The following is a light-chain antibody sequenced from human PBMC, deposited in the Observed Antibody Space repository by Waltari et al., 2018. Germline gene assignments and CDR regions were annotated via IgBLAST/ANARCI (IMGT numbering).Light chain of an antibody. CDR1: QSVSSN. Sequence: EIVRTQSPATLSVSPGERATLSCRASQSVSSNLAWYQQKPGQAPRLLIYGASTRATGIPARFSGSGSGTEFTLTISSMQSEDFAVYYCQQYNNPLTFGGGTKVEIK. V-gene: IGKV3-15*01. J-gene: IGKJ4*01. CDR3: QQYNNPLT. CDR2: GAS.